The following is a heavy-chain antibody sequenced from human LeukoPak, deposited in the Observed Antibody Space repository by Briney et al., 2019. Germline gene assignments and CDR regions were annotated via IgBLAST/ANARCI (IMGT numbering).Heavy chain of an antibody. CDR2: IYYSGST. Sequence: SETLSLTCTVSGGSISSSSYYWGWIRQPPGKGLEWIGSIYYSGSTYCNPSLKSRVTISVDTSKNQFSLKLSSVTAADRAVYYCARLGSTGYYDSSGSRRAALDYWGQGTLVTVSS. D-gene: IGHD3-22*01. CDR1: GGSISSSSYY. CDR3: ARLGSTGYYDSSGSRRAALDY. J-gene: IGHJ4*02. V-gene: IGHV4-39*01.